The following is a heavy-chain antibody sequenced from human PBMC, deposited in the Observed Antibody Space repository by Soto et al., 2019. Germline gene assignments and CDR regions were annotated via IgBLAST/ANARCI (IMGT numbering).Heavy chain of an antibody. V-gene: IGHV3-33*01. J-gene: IGHJ6*02. Sequence: QVQLVESGGGVVQPGRSLRLSCAASGFTFSTFAMHWVRQAPGKGLEWVAVIGYDGRNKYYADSVKGRFTISRDNSKNTLYVQMTSLRAEDTAVYYCASAGIGRGYHFYGLDVWGQGTTVTVSS. CDR2: IGYDGRNK. CDR1: GFTFSTFA. CDR3: ASAGIGRGYHFYGLDV. D-gene: IGHD1-1*01.